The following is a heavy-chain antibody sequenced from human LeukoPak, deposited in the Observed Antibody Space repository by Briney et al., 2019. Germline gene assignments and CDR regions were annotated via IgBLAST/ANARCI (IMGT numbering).Heavy chain of an antibody. V-gene: IGHV4-39*01. D-gene: IGHD3-3*01. CDR1: GGSIRSSYYY. J-gene: IGHJ5*02. CDR2: IYYSGST. Sequence: SETLSLTCTVSGGSIRSSYYYWGWIRQPPGKGLEWIGSIYYSGSTYYNPSLKSRVTISVDTSKNQFSLKLSSVTAADTAVYYCARHFYYDFWSGYYWPFWFDPWGQGTLVTVSS. CDR3: ARHFYYDFWSGYYWPFWFDP.